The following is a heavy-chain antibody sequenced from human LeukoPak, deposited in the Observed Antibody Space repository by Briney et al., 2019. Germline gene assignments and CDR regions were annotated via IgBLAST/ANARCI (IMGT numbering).Heavy chain of an antibody. J-gene: IGHJ5*02. Sequence: GGSLRLSCAASGFTFSSYAMSWVRQAPGKGLEWVSAISDSGGSTYYADSVKGRFTISRDNSKNTLYLQMNSLRAEDTAVYYCAKGRSSSWYSNWFDPWGQGTLVTVSS. CDR1: GFTFSSYA. V-gene: IGHV3-23*01. CDR2: ISDSGGST. CDR3: AKGRSSSWYSNWFDP. D-gene: IGHD6-13*01.